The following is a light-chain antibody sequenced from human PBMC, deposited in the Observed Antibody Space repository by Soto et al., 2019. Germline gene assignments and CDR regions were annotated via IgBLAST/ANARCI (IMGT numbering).Light chain of an antibody. CDR1: SSDVGGYDY. V-gene: IGLV2-14*01. J-gene: IGLJ2*01. CDR2: DVS. Sequence: QSALTQPASVSGSPGQSITISCTGTSSDVGGYDYVSWYQQHPGKVPKLMIYDVSSRPSGVSNRFSGPKSGNTASLTISGLQAEDEADYYCSSYASSSTLVFGGGTKLTVL. CDR3: SSYASSSTLV.